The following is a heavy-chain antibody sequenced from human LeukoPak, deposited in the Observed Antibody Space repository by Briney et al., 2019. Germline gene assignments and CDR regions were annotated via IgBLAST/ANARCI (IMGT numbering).Heavy chain of an antibody. V-gene: IGHV3-30*03. J-gene: IGHJ6*02. D-gene: IGHD3-22*01. CDR3: ARGGADYFYDSSGYYDLYGLDV. CDR1: GFTFRNYG. CDR2: ISYDESNK. Sequence: GRSLRLSCAASGFTFRNYGIHWVRQAPGKGLEWVTVISYDESNKYYADSVKGRFTISRDNSKNTLYLQMNSLRAEDTAVYYCARGGADYFYDSSGYYDLYGLDVWGQGTTVTVSS.